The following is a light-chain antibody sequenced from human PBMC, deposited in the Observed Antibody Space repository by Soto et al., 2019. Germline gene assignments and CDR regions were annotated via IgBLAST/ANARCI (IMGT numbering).Light chain of an antibody. J-gene: IGLJ2*01. Sequence: QSALTQPASVSGSPGQSITISCTGTSSDVGGYNYVSWYQQHPGKAPKLMIYEVSNRPSEVSNRFSGSKSGNKASLTISGLQAEDEGNYYCSSYTSGSTLVVFGGGTKLTVL. CDR3: SSYTSGSTLVV. CDR1: SSDVGGYNY. CDR2: EVS. V-gene: IGLV2-14*01.